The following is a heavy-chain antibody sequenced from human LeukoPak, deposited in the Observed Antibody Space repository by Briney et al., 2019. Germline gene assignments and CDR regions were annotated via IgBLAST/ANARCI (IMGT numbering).Heavy chain of an antibody. CDR3: ASTRYCSSTSCHEVYYYYGMDV. D-gene: IGHD2-2*01. CDR1: GGTFSSYA. Sequence: GASVKVSCKASGGTFSSYAISWVRQAPGQGLEWMGRIIPILGIANYAQKFQGRVTITADKSTSTAYMELSSLRSEDTAVYYCASTRYCSSTSCHEVYYYYGMDVWGQGTTVTVSS. V-gene: IGHV1-69*04. CDR2: IIPILGIA. J-gene: IGHJ6*02.